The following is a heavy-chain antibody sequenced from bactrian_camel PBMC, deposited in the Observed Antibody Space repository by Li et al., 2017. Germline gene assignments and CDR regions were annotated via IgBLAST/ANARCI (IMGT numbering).Heavy chain of an antibody. CDR3: VRSGLWCEPAY. Sequence: QVQLVESGGGLEQPGGSLRLSCVSTTRHDYWFYWVRQAPGQGLEWVSGIDFGGRNTYIADSLKGRFAISRNNNENTVYLDINSLKPDDTAVYSCVRSGLWCEPAYWGQGTQVTVS. CDR2: IDFGGRNT. V-gene: IGHV3S25*01. D-gene: IGHD4*01. J-gene: IGHJ4*01. CDR1: TRHDYW.